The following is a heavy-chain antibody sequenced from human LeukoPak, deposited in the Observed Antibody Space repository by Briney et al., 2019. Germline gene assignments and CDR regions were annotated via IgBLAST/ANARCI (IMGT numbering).Heavy chain of an antibody. Sequence: GGSLRLSCAASGFTFSSYAMHWVRQAPGKGLEWVAVISYDGSNKKYADSVKGRFTISRDNSKNTLYLQMNSLRAEDTAVYYCAREVVAATRGRDAFDIWGQGTMVTVSS. J-gene: IGHJ3*02. V-gene: IGHV3-30*04. CDR2: ISYDGSNK. CDR3: AREVVAATRGRDAFDI. CDR1: GFTFSSYA. D-gene: IGHD2-15*01.